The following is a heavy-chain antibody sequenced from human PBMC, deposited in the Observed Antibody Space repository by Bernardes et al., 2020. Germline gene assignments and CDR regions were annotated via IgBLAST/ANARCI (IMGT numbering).Heavy chain of an antibody. CDR2: IKQDGSEK. Sequence: GGSLRLSCAASGFTFSSYWMSWVRQAPGKGLEWVANIKQDGSEKYYVDSVKGRFTISRDNAKNSLYLQMNSLRDEDTAVYYCARGPHCSSTSCQEDYYYGMDVWGQGTTVTVSS. V-gene: IGHV3-7*01. CDR1: GFTFSSYW. CDR3: ARGPHCSSTSCQEDYYYGMDV. D-gene: IGHD2-2*01. J-gene: IGHJ6*02.